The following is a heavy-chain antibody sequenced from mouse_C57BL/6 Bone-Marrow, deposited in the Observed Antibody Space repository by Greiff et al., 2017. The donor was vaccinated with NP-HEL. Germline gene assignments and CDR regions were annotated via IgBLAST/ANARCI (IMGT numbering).Heavy chain of an antibody. Sequence: EVKLVESGGDLVKPGGSLKLSCAASGFTFSSYGMSWVRQTPDKRLEWVATISSGGSDTYYPDSVKGRFTISRDNAKNTLYLQLSSLKSEDTAMYYCARRRAMDYWGQGTSVTVSS. CDR3: ARRRAMDY. J-gene: IGHJ4*01. CDR1: GFTFSSYG. CDR2: ISSGGSDT. V-gene: IGHV5-6*02.